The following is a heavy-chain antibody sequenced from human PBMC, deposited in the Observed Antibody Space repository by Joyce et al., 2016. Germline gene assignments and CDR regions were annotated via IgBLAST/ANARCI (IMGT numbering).Heavy chain of an antibody. CDR2: IDPRDYYT. CDR3: ARHVTDWFDP. V-gene: IGHV5-10-1*03. Sequence: EVQLVQSGAEVKKPGESLRISCKGSGYSFTSHWIRWVRQMPGKGLEWMGRIDPRDYYTDYSTSFEGHVTISVDKTISAAYLQGSSLRASDTAIYYCARHVTDWFDPWGQGTLVTVSS. J-gene: IGHJ5*02. D-gene: IGHD3-10*02. CDR1: GYSFTSHW.